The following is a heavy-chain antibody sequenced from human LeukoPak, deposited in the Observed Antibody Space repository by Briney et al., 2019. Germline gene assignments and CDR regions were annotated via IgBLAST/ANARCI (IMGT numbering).Heavy chain of an antibody. J-gene: IGHJ4*02. V-gene: IGHV3-23*01. D-gene: IGHD3-16*02. CDR3: AKGGVPASKYVWGSYRSLDY. CDR2: ISGSGGST. Sequence: GGSLRLSCAASGFIFSSYAMSWVRQAPGKGLEWVSAISGSGGSTYYADSVKGRFTISRDNSKNTLYLQMNSLRAEDTAVYYCAKGGVPASKYVWGSYRSLDYWGQGTLVTVSS. CDR1: GFIFSSYA.